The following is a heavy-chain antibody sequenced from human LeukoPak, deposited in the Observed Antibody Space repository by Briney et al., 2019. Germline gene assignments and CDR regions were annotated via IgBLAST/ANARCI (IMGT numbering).Heavy chain of an antibody. CDR3: AKNTWKSSDSGRGRMDV. CDR2: IGVGGRPT. CDR1: GFSFSHYS. D-gene: IGHD3-10*01. Sequence: GGSLRLSCAASGFSFSHYSMTWARQASGKGLEWVSYIGVGGRPTNYADSVKARFTISRDDAQNSLYLQMNSLRAEDTAVYYCAKNTWKSSDSGRGRMDVWGQGTTVTVSS. V-gene: IGHV3-48*01. J-gene: IGHJ6*02.